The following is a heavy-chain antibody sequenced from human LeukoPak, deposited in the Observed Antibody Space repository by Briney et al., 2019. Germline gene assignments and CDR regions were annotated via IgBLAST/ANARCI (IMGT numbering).Heavy chain of an antibody. V-gene: IGHV3-48*03. J-gene: IGHJ5*02. Sequence: PGGSLRLSCAASGFTFSSYEMNWVRQAPGKGLEWVSYISSSGSTIYYADSVKGRFTISRDNAKNSLYLQMNSLRAEDTAVYYCAREIVPAAIGINWFDPWGQGTLVTVSS. CDR3: AREIVPAAIGINWFDP. CDR2: ISSSGSTI. CDR1: GFTFSSYE. D-gene: IGHD2-2*01.